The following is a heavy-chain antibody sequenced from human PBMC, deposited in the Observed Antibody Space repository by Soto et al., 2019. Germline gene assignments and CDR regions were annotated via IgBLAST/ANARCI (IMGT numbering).Heavy chain of an antibody. CDR3: GRDPALNVNTAQEFEY. CDR1: GYTFTSYG. V-gene: IGHV1-18*01. CDR2: ISAYNGNT. Sequence: QAQLVQAGAEVKKPGASVKVSCKVSGYTFTSYGISWVRQAPGQGLEWMGWISAYNGNTNYAQRLQGRVTLTTDTSISTAYMGLRSLRPDETAVYCCGRDPALNVNTAQEFEYWGQGNLVSVSS. J-gene: IGHJ4*02. D-gene: IGHD5-18*01.